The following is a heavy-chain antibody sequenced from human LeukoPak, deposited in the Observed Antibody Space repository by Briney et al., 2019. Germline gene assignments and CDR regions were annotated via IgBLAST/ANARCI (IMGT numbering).Heavy chain of an antibody. CDR1: GGSMSSYY. CDR3: ATYDQKLAFDN. Sequence: SETLSLTCIVSGGSMSSYYWSRIRQPAGKGLEWIGRMYTDGSTNYNPFLNSRVTMSVDTSKKHFSLRLNSVTAADTAVYYCATYDQKLAFDNWGQGTLVTVPS. J-gene: IGHJ4*02. CDR2: MYTDGST. D-gene: IGHD6-13*01. V-gene: IGHV4-4*07.